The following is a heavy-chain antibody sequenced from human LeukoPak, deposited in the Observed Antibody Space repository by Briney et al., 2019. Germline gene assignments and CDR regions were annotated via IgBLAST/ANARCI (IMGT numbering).Heavy chain of an antibody. J-gene: IGHJ6*03. V-gene: IGHV1-69*05. Sequence: ASVKVSCKASGGTFSSYAISWVRQAPGQGLEWMGGIIPIFGTANHAQKFQGRVTITTDESTSTAYMELSSLRSEDTAVYYCASCMQQYGSGGYYSYYYYMDVWGKGTTVTVSS. CDR1: GGTFSSYA. CDR2: IIPIFGTA. CDR3: ASCMQQYGSGGYYSYYYYMDV. D-gene: IGHD3-10*01.